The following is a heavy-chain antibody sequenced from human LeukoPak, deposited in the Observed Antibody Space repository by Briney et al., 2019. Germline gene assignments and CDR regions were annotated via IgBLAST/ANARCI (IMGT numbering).Heavy chain of an antibody. CDR2: ISRSGNTI. CDR1: GFTFSGCE. Sequence: GGSLRLSCAISGFTFSGCELTWVRQAPGKGLEWISYISRSGNTIYYADSVKGRFTTSRDNARNSLYLQMNSLRVEDTAVYYCARVATMVRVPLDALDIWGQGTMVSVSS. D-gene: IGHD3-10*01. J-gene: IGHJ3*02. V-gene: IGHV3-48*03. CDR3: ARVATMVRVPLDALDI.